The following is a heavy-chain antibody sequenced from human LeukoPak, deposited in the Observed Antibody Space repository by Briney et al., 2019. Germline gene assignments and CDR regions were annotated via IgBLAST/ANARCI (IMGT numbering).Heavy chain of an antibody. V-gene: IGHV3-30*02. CDR1: GFTFSSYG. CDR3: AKEADYYDSSGYSDY. D-gene: IGHD3-22*01. J-gene: IGHJ4*02. CDR2: IRYDGSNK. Sequence: PGRSLRLSCAASGFTFSSYGMHWVRQAPGKGLEWVAFIRYDGSNKYYADSVKGRFTISRDNSKNTLYLQMNSLRAEDTAVYYCAKEADYYDSSGYSDYWGQGTLVTVSS.